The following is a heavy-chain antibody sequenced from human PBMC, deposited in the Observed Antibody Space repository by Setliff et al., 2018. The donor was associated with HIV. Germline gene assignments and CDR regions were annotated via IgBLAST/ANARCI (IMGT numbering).Heavy chain of an antibody. Sequence: GASVNVSCKASGYTFTSYYIHCVRQAPGQGPEWMGIINPNGGSTNYAQKFQGRVAMTADTSTNTVYMELSSLRSEDTAIYYCARGGPGSSFGYDWFDPWGQGTPVTVSS. V-gene: IGHV1-46*01. CDR1: GYTFTSYY. J-gene: IGHJ5*02. CDR3: ARGGPGSSFGYDWFDP. CDR2: INPNGGST. D-gene: IGHD5-18*01.